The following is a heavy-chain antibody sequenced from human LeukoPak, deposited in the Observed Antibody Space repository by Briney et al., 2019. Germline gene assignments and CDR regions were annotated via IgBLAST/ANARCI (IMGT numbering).Heavy chain of an antibody. D-gene: IGHD3-10*01. Sequence: SETLSLTCAVYGGSFSGYYWSWIRQPPGKGLEWIGEINHSGSTNYNPSLKSRVTISVDTSKNQFSLKLSSVTAADTAVYYCARGPTTMVRVRYNWFDPWGQGTLVTVSS. CDR2: INHSGST. CDR3: ARGPTTMVRVRYNWFDP. V-gene: IGHV4-34*01. CDR1: GGSFSGYY. J-gene: IGHJ5*02.